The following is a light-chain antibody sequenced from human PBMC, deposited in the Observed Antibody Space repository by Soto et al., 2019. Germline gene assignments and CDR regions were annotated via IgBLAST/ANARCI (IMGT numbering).Light chain of an antibody. CDR1: SSNIGNNY. Sequence: QSVLTQPPSVSAAPGQKVTISCSGSSSNIGNNYVSWYQQLPGTAPKLLIYDNNKRPSGIPDRFSGSKSGTSATLRITGLQTDDEAHYYCGTWDSSLSGVFGGGTKLAVL. CDR2: DNN. J-gene: IGLJ3*02. CDR3: GTWDSSLSGV. V-gene: IGLV1-51*01.